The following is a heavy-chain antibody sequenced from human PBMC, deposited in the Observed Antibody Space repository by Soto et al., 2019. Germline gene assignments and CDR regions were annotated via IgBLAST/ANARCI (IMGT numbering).Heavy chain of an antibody. J-gene: IGHJ4*02. V-gene: IGHV4-34*01. Sequence: SETLSLTCAVYGGSFSGYYWSWIRQPPGKGLEWIGEINHSGSTNYNPSLKSRVTISVDTSKNQFSLKLGSVTAADTAVYYCAREIGDYDFWSGYLYYFDYWGQGTLVTVSS. D-gene: IGHD3-3*01. CDR1: GGSFSGYY. CDR3: AREIGDYDFWSGYLYYFDY. CDR2: INHSGST.